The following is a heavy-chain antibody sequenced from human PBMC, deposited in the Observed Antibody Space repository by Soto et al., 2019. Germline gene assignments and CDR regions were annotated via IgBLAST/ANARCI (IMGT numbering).Heavy chain of an antibody. D-gene: IGHD1-1*01. CDR3: TTGVAGYNPFDY. CDR2: IKRKADGEAA. Sequence: EVQLVESGGGLVKPGGSLRLSCVASGFSFTNAWMIWVRQAPGKGLEWVGHIKRKADGEAADYATHVKGRFTISRDDSKNKSYLQMNSLKTADTGVDYCTTGVAGYNPFDYWGQGTLVTVSS. V-gene: IGHV3-15*07. J-gene: IGHJ4*02. CDR1: GFSFTNAW.